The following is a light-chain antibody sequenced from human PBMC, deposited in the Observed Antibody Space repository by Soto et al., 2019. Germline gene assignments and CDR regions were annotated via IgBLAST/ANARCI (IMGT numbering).Light chain of an antibody. Sequence: QSALTQPPSASGSPGQSVTISCTGTSSDIGNYNYVSWYQQHPGKAPKLMIYEVTKRPSGVPDRFSGSKSGNTASLTVSGLLAEDEADYYCSSHAGIINVVFGGGTKLTVL. CDR1: SSDIGNYNY. V-gene: IGLV2-8*01. CDR3: SSHAGIINVV. CDR2: EVT. J-gene: IGLJ3*02.